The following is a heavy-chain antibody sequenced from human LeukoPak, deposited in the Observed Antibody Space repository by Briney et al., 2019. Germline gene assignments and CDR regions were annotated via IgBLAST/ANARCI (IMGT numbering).Heavy chain of an antibody. CDR2: ISSSSSYI. CDR1: GFTFSSYE. J-gene: IGHJ4*02. CDR3: ARSQWRLLFDY. D-gene: IGHD6-19*01. Sequence: NPGGSLRLSCAASGFTFSSYEMNWVRQAPGKGLEWVSSISSSSSYIYYADSVKGRFTISRDNAKNSLYLQMNSLRAEDTAVYYCARSQWRLLFDYWGQGTLVTVSS. V-gene: IGHV3-21*01.